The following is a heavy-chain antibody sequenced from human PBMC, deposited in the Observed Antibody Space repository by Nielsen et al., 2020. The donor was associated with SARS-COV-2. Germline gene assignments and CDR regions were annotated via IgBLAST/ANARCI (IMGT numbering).Heavy chain of an antibody. V-gene: IGHV3-23*01. Sequence: GESLKISCAASGFTFSSYAMSWVRQAPGKGLEWVSAISGSGGSTYYADSVKGRFTISRDNAKNSLYLQMNSLRAEDTAVYYCASSPEYGMDVWGQGTTVTVSS. D-gene: IGHD3-10*01. CDR3: ASSPEYGMDV. CDR1: GFTFSSYA. CDR2: ISGSGGST. J-gene: IGHJ6*02.